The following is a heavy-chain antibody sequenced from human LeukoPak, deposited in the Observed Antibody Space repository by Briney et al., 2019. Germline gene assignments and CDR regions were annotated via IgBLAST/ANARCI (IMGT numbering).Heavy chain of an antibody. Sequence: GRSLRLSCAASGFTLSDYAMTWVRQAPGKGVEWGSSISGSGGSTYYAGSVKGRFTMSRDNSQNTLHLQMNSLRAEDTAVYYCARGLTYYYDSDGYYWAFWGQGTLVTVSS. D-gene: IGHD3-22*01. V-gene: IGHV3-23*01. CDR3: ARGLTYYYDSDGYYWAF. CDR2: ISGSGGST. CDR1: GFTLSDYA. J-gene: IGHJ4*02.